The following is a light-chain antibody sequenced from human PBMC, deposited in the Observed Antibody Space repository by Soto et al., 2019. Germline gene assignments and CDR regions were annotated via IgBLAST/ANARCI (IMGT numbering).Light chain of an antibody. J-gene: IGLJ2*01. CDR3: TSYGGSSNLL. CDR2: DVD. Sequence: QSALTQFPSASGSPGQSVTISCTGTSSDVGAHNYVSWYQQHPGKAPKLMIYDVDKRPSGVPDRFSGSKSGNTASLTVSGLQAEDEADYYCTSYGGSSNLLFGGGTKLTVL. CDR1: SSDVGAHNY. V-gene: IGLV2-8*01.